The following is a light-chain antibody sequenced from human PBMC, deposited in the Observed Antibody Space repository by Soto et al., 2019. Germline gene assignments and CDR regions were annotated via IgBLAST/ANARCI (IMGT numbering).Light chain of an antibody. Sequence: QSALTQPPSASGSLGQSVTISCTGTSSDVGGYSYVSWYQQHPGKAPKLMIYEVNRRPSAVPDRFSGSKSGDTASLTVSGLQSDDEADYYCSSYAGSNNYVFGTGTKLTVL. CDR2: EVN. J-gene: IGLJ1*01. CDR1: SSDVGGYSY. CDR3: SSYAGSNNYV. V-gene: IGLV2-8*01.